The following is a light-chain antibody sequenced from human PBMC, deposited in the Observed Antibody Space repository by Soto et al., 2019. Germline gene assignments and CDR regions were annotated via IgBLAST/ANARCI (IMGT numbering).Light chain of an antibody. CDR3: QQYGSSLIT. V-gene: IGKV3-20*01. CDR1: QSVSSSY. CDR2: GAS. J-gene: IGKJ5*01. Sequence: EIVLTQSPGTLSLSPGERATLSCRASQSVSSSYLAWYQQKPGQAPRLLIYGASSRATGIPDRFSGSGSGTDFTLTISRLVPEVFAVYYCQQYGSSLITFGQGTLLEIK.